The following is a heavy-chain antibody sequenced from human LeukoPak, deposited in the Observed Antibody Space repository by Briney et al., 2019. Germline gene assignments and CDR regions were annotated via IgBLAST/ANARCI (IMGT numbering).Heavy chain of an antibody. V-gene: IGHV3-23*01. CDR1: GFTFSSYA. J-gene: IGHJ5*02. Sequence: GRSLRLSCAASGFTFSSYAMSWARQAPGKGLEWVSRISGGGGSTYYADSVKGRFTISRDNSKNTLYLQMNSLRAEDTAVYYCAKLGGLLSYFGHWGQGTLVTVSS. CDR3: AKLGGLLSYFGH. CDR2: ISGGGGST. D-gene: IGHD3-3*01.